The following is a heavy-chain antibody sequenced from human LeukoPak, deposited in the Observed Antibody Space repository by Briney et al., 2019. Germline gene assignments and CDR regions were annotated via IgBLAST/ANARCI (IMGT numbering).Heavy chain of an antibody. CDR3: ARESSIAAAGRFDY. D-gene: IGHD6-13*01. CDR1: GYTFTGYY. J-gene: IGHJ4*02. CDR2: INPNSGGT. V-gene: IGHV1-2*02. Sequence: GASVKVSCKASGYTFTGYYMHWVRQAPGQGLEWMGWINPNSGGTNYAQKFQGRVTMTRDTSISTAYMELSRLRSDDTAVYYCARESSIAAAGRFDYWGQGTLVTVSS.